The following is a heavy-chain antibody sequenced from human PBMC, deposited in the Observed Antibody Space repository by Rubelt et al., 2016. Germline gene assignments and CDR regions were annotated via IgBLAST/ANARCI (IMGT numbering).Heavy chain of an antibody. CDR2: IRYDGSNK. D-gene: IGHD5-18*01. CDR3: ARAFPPYTAMANKAKGLAFDI. CDR1: GFTFSSYG. J-gene: IGHJ3*02. V-gene: IGHV3-30*02. Sequence: GGSLRLSCAASGFTFSSYGMHWVRQAPGKGLEWVAFIRYDGSNKYYADSVKCRFTISSDNSKNTLYLQMNSLRAEDTAVYYCARAFPPYTAMANKAKGLAFDIWGQGTMVTVSS.